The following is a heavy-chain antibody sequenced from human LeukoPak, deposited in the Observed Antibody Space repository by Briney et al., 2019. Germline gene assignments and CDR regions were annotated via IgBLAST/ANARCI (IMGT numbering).Heavy chain of an antibody. CDR2: INTNTGNP. CDR1: GYTFTSYA. CDR3: ARVSDPRRYFDFFWRDGRVSYYFDY. J-gene: IGHJ4*02. Sequence: GASVKVSCKASGYTFTSYAMNWVRQAPGQGLEWMGWINTNTGNPTYAQGFTGRFVFSLDTSVSTAYLQISSLKAEDTAVYYCARVSDPRRYFDFFWRDGRVSYYFDYWGQGTLVTVSS. D-gene: IGHD3-9*01. V-gene: IGHV7-4-1*02.